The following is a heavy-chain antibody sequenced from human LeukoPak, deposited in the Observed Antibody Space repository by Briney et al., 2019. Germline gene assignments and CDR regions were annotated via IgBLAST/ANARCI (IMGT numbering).Heavy chain of an antibody. D-gene: IGHD2-15*01. CDR1: GGSISSYY. Sequence: EXLSLTCTVSGGSISSYYWSWIRQPPGKGLEWIGYIYYSGSTNYNPSLTSRVTISVDTSKNQFSLKLSSVTAADTAVYYCARRDSHDAFDIWGQGTMVTVSS. V-gene: IGHV4-59*01. J-gene: IGHJ3*02. CDR3: ARRDSHDAFDI. CDR2: IYYSGST.